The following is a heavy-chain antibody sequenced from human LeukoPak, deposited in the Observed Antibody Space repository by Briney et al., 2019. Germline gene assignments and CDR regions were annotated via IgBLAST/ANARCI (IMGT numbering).Heavy chain of an antibody. J-gene: IGHJ5*02. CDR3: TRGELRFLEWSNNWFDP. CDR2: IIPIFGTA. Sequence: SVKVSCKASGGTFSSYAISWVRQAPGQGLEWMGRIIPIFGTANYAQKFQGRVTITTDEFTSTAYMELSSLRAEDTAVYYCTRGELRFLEWSNNWFDPWGQGTLVTVSS. D-gene: IGHD3-3*01. V-gene: IGHV1-69*05. CDR1: GGTFSSYA.